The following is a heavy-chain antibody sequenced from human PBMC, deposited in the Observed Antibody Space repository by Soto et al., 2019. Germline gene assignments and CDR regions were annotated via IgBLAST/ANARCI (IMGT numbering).Heavy chain of an antibody. V-gene: IGHV3-53*01. CDR2: IHGGGNSA. J-gene: IGHJ4*02. CDR1: GFTVSSNY. Sequence: GGSLRLSCAASGFTVSSNYMSWVRQAPGKGLEWVSVIHGGGNSAYYADSVKGRFTISRDNSKNTLFLQMNILRAEDTAVYYCAGVAGGDYFDYWGQGTLVTVSS. CDR3: AGVAGGDYFDY. D-gene: IGHD3-10*01.